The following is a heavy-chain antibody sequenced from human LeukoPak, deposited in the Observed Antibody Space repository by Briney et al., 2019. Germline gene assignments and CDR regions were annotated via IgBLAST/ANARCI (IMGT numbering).Heavy chain of an antibody. CDR2: IDPDGTST. J-gene: IGHJ4*02. CDR1: GLTFSSYW. D-gene: IGHD3-22*01. CDR3: SAHETLIVVRPFDY. V-gene: IGHV3-74*01. Sequence: PGGSLRLSCAASGLTFSSYWMHCVRQVPGKGPVWVSRIDPDGTSTSYADSVKGRFTISRDNAKNTLYLQMNSLRAEDAAVYYCSAHETLIVVRPFDYWGQGTVVTVSS.